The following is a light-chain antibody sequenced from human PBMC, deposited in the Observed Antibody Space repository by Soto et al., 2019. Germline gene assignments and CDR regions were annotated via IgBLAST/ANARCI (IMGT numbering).Light chain of an antibody. V-gene: IGKV3-20*01. CDR1: QSVSSSY. Sequence: EIVLTQSPGTLSLSPGDRATLSCRASQSVSSSYSSCYQQQPGEATRLLMYDASIKTTGIPERFSGSGSGTDSPLTISRLEPEYFAVYYCQQYVRLPYTFGQGTKLEIK. J-gene: IGKJ2*01. CDR3: QQYVRLPYT. CDR2: DAS.